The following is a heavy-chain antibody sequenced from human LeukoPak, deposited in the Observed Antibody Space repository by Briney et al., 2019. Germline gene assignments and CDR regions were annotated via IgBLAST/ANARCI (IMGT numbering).Heavy chain of an antibody. CDR3: ARHGVEWFGEILPLDY. V-gene: IGHV4-39*01. D-gene: IGHD3-10*01. J-gene: IGHJ4*02. CDR1: GASIRSSTYY. Sequence: PSETLSLTCTVSGASIRSSTYYWGWIRQPPGKGLEWIGSIYYSGSTNYNPSLKSRVTISVDTSKNQFSLKLSSVTAADTAVYYCARHGVEWFGEILPLDYWGQGTLVTVSS. CDR2: IYYSGST.